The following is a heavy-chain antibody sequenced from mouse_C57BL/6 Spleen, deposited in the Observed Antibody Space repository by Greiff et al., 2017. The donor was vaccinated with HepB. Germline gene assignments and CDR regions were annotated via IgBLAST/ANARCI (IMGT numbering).Heavy chain of an antibody. J-gene: IGHJ3*01. D-gene: IGHD1-1*01. V-gene: IGHV1-53*01. CDR3: ARPSNYYGSSNEAWFAY. Sequence: QVQLQQPGTELVKPGASVKLSCKASGYTFTSYWMHWVKQRPGQGLEWIGNINPSNGGTNYNEKVKSKATLTVDKSSSTAYMQLSSLPSEDSAVYYCARPSNYYGSSNEAWFAYWGQGTLVTVSA. CDR1: GYTFTSYW. CDR2: INPSNGGT.